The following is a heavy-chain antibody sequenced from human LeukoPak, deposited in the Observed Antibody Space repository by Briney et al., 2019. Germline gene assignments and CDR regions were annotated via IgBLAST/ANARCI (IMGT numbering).Heavy chain of an antibody. CDR3: AKTSDSSGYYYAFFDY. CDR1: GYSISSGYY. J-gene: IGHJ4*02. Sequence: SETLSLTCTVSGYSISSGYYWGWIRQPPGKGLEWIGSIYHSGSTYYNPSLKSRVTISVDTSKNQLSLKLSSVTAADTAVYYCAKTSDSSGYYYAFFDYWGQGTLVTVSS. V-gene: IGHV4-38-2*02. CDR2: IYHSGST. D-gene: IGHD3-22*01.